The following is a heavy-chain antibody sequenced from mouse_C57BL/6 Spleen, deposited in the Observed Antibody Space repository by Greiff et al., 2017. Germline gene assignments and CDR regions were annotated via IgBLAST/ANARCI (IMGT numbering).Heavy chain of an antibody. CDR1: GFNIKDYY. Sequence: VQLQQSGAELVRPGASVKLSCTASGFNIKDYYMHWVKQRPEQGLEWIGRIDPEDGDTEYAPKFQGKANMTADTSSNPAYLQLSSLTSEDTAVYYCTTSLTTVVATNYFDYWGQGTTLTVSS. CDR3: TTSLTTVVATNYFDY. CDR2: IDPEDGDT. J-gene: IGHJ2*01. D-gene: IGHD1-1*01. V-gene: IGHV14-1*01.